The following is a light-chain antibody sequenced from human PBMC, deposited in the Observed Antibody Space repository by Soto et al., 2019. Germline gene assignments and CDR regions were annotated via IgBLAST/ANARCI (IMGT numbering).Light chain of an antibody. V-gene: IGKV4-1*01. Sequence: DIVMTQSPDSLAVSLGERATINCKSSQSLFFGSKTKDYLASYQHKPGQPPKLLFYWSTTRQSGVPDRFSGSGSGTDFTLTISSLQAEDVAVYYCHQYYNIPYSFGQGTKLQIK. CDR2: WST. J-gene: IGKJ2*03. CDR1: QSLFFGSKTKDY. CDR3: HQYYNIPYS.